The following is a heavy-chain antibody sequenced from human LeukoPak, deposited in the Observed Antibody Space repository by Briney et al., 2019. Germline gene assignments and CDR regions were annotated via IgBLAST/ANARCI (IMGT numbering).Heavy chain of an antibody. Sequence: SVKVSCKASGDSFSAHGISWVRQAPGQGLEWMGRIIPMYDIIDYAQRFQGRITITADKSASTAYMEMRSLRSDDTAVYYCTRENIVDLVPHFDYWGQGTLVTVSS. CDR3: TRENIVDLVPHFDY. CDR1: GDSFSAHG. D-gene: IGHD2-21*01. CDR2: IIPMYDII. J-gene: IGHJ4*02. V-gene: IGHV1-69*10.